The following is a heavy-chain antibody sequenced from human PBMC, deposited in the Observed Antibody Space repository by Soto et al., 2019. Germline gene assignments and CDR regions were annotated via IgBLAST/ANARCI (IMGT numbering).Heavy chain of an antibody. CDR2: MNPNDGNT. CDR3: ARSPRNYYALGSYSYFRH. J-gene: IGHJ1*01. V-gene: IGHV1-8*01. CDR1: GYTFTSYD. Sequence: ASVKVSCKASGYTFTSYDIGWVRQATGQGLEWMGWMNPNDGNTDYAPKFQGRVTMTMNTSIGTAYMELSSLRSEDTAVYYCARSPRNYYALGSYSYFRHWGQGTLVTVSS. D-gene: IGHD3-10*01.